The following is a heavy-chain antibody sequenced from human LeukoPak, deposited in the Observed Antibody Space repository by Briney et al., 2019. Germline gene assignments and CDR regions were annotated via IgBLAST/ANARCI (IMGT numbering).Heavy chain of an antibody. CDR3: ARLGPEYYYDSSGDYYYYYMDV. Sequence: GASVKVSCKASVYNFTSYYMHWVRQAPGQGLEWMGIINPSGGSTSYAQKFQGRVTMTRDTSTSTVYMELSSLRSEDTAVYYCARLGPEYYYDSSGDYYYYYMDVWGKGTTVTVSS. J-gene: IGHJ6*03. D-gene: IGHD3-22*01. CDR2: INPSGGST. V-gene: IGHV1-46*01. CDR1: VYNFTSYY.